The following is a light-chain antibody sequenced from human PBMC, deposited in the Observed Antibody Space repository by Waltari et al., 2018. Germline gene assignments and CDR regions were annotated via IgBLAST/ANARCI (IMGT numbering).Light chain of an antibody. CDR1: QSVSSA. CDR3: QQRSDWPFT. CDR2: DAS. J-gene: IGKJ2*01. Sequence: EIVLTQSPPTLSLSPGERATLSCRASQSVSSALAWYQQKPGQAPRLLIYDASKRATGIPARFSGSGSGTDFTLTIGGLEPEDFAVYYCQQRSDWPFTFGQGTKLEI. V-gene: IGKV3-11*01.